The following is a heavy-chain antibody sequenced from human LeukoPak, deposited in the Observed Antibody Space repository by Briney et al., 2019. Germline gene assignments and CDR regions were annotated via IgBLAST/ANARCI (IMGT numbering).Heavy chain of an antibody. CDR1: GGSISSGNNL. Sequence: SETLSLTCSVSGGSISSGNNLWTWIRQPPGKGLEWIGEINHSGSTNYNPSLKSRVTISVDTSKNQFSLKLSSVTAADTAVYYCAREGDYGDYVFGGQGTLVTVSS. J-gene: IGHJ4*02. V-gene: IGHV4-39*07. D-gene: IGHD4-17*01. CDR3: AREGDYGDYVF. CDR2: INHSGST.